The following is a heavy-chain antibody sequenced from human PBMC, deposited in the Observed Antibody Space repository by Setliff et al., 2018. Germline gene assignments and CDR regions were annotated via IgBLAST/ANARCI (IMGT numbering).Heavy chain of an antibody. CDR1: GYTFTRNG. CDR2: ISVYNGNT. CDR3: ASSVDYYDRSGYPYAMDV. Sequence: ASVKVSCKASGYTFTRNGINWVRQAPGQGLEWMGWISVYNGNTHYAQKFQGRVTMTTDTSTTTAYMDLRSLRSDDTAVYYCASSVDYYDRSGYPYAMDVWGPGTTVTVSS. V-gene: IGHV1-18*01. D-gene: IGHD3-22*01. J-gene: IGHJ6*02.